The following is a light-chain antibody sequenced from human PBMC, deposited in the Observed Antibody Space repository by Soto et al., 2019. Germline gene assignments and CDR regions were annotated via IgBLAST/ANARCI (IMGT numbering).Light chain of an antibody. CDR1: SSDVGGYNY. CDR2: EVS. CDR3: SSYTSSSTLV. Sequence: QSVLTQPASVSGSLGQSITISCTGTSSDVGGYNYVSWYQQHPGRAPKLLFYEVSNRPSGVSNHFSASKSGSTASLTISGLQAEDEADYYCSSYTSSSTLVFGGGTKVTVL. J-gene: IGLJ3*02. V-gene: IGLV2-14*01.